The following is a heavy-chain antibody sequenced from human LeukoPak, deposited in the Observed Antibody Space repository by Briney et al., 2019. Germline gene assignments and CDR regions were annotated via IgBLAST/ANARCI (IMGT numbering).Heavy chain of an antibody. J-gene: IGHJ3*02. CDR3: ARDPRGELLSAAFDI. CDR2: ISYDGSNK. Sequence: PGGSLRLSCAASGFTFSSYGMHWVRQAPGKGLEWVAVISYDGSNKYYADSVKGRFTISRDNSKNTLYLQMNSLRAEDTAVYYCARDPRGELLSAAFDIWGQGTMVTVSS. V-gene: IGHV3-30*03. CDR1: GFTFSSYG. D-gene: IGHD3-10*01.